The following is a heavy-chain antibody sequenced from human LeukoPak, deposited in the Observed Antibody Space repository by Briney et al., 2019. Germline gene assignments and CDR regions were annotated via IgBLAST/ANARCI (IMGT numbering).Heavy chain of an antibody. J-gene: IGHJ5*02. CDR1: GGSVSSTSY. D-gene: IGHD2-2*01. Sequence: SETLSLTCIVSGGSVSSTSYWGWIRQPPGKGLEWIGTILYSGSTFYNPSLKSRVTISVDTSKNQLSLKLNSVTAADTAVYYCARQEVGAGYCSSTSCAEPHWFDPWGQGTLVTVSS. CDR3: ARQEVGAGYCSSTSCAEPHWFDP. V-gene: IGHV4-39*01. CDR2: ILYSGST.